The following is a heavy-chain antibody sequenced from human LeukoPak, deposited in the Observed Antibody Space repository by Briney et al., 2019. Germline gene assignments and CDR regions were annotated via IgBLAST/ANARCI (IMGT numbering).Heavy chain of an antibody. J-gene: IGHJ5*02. CDR3: ARGAPGGDILTGWFDP. CDR1: GGTFSSYA. CDR2: IIPIFGTA. D-gene: IGHD3-9*01. Sequence: SVKVSCKASGGTFSSYAISWVRQAPGQGLEWMGGIIPIFGTANYAQKFQGRVTITADESTSTAYMELSSLRSEDTAVYYCARGAPGGDILTGWFDPWGQGTPVTVSS. V-gene: IGHV1-69*13.